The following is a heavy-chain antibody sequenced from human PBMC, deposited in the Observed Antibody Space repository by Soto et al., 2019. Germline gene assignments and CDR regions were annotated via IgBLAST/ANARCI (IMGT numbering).Heavy chain of an antibody. CDR3: ASLSGGRFLDKGDY. V-gene: IGHV4-34*01. J-gene: IGHJ4*02. D-gene: IGHD3-3*01. CDR1: NGSFMGYY. Sequence: QVQLHQWGAGLLKPSEILSLTCAVYNGSFMGYYWTWVRQPPGKGLEWIGEINHVGSPNYNPSLKSLVVISIDTSKQQFSLRLNSLTAADTAVYYCASLSGGRFLDKGDYWGQGIQVTVSS. CDR2: INHVGSP.